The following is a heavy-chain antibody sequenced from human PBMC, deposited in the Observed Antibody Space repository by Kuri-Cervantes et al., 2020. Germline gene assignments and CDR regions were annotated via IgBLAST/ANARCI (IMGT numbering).Heavy chain of an antibody. V-gene: IGHV3-30*03. Sequence: LTRAASGFTFSSYSMNWVRQAPGKGLEWVAVISYDGSNKYYADSVKGRFTISRDNSKNTLYLKMNSLRAEDTAVYYCARERAGTGYSMVCYWGQGTLVTVSS. CDR1: GFTFSSYS. J-gene: IGHJ4*02. CDR2: ISYDGSNK. D-gene: IGHD3/OR15-3a*01. CDR3: ARERAGTGYSMVCY.